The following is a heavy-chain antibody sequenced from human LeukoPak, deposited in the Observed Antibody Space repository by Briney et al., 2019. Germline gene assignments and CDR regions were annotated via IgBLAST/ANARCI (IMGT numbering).Heavy chain of an antibody. CDR3: ARSGYYLIDY. D-gene: IGHD3-22*01. V-gene: IGHV1-18*01. CDR2: ISAYNGNT. J-gene: IGHJ4*02. Sequence: GASVKVSCKASGYTFTSYGIIGVGQAPGQGLEGMGWISAYNGNTNYAQNLQGRVTMTTDTSTSTAYMELRSLRSDDTAVYYCARSGYYLIDYWGQGTLVTVSS. CDR1: GYTFTSYG.